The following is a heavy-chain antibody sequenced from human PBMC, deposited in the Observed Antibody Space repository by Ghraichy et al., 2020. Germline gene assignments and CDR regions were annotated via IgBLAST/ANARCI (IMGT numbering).Heavy chain of an antibody. CDR1: GFTFSSFD. D-gene: IGHD5-12*01. Sequence: GESLNISCVVSGFTFSSFDMSWVRQAPGKELEWLARISDNGGSTYYADSVKGRFTISRDNSKNTLYLQMSSLRAEDTAVYYCAKDPSGYSGYGYFDYWGQGTLVTASS. CDR2: ISDNGGST. J-gene: IGHJ4*02. V-gene: IGHV3-23*01. CDR3: AKDPSGYSGYGYFDY.